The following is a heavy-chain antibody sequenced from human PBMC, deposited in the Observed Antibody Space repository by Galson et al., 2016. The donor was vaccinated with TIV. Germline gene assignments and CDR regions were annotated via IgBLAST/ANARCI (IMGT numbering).Heavy chain of an antibody. CDR3: TRVDY. CDR2: INKVGSDE. CDR1: GFTFSNYW. V-gene: IGHV3-7*01. J-gene: IGHJ4*02. Sequence: CAGSGFTFSNYWMNRIRQAPGKGPEWVANINKVGSDEYYVDSVKGRFTISRDNTKNSLDLQMTGLRVEDTAVYYCTRVDYWGQGTLVTVSS.